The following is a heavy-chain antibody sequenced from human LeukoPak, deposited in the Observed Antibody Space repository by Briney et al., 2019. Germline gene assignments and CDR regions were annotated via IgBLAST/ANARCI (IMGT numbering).Heavy chain of an antibody. J-gene: IGHJ4*02. V-gene: IGHV3-7*01. D-gene: IGHD3-22*01. CDR1: GFTFSSNW. CDR3: ARDRIRSGYSADY. CDR2: IKQDGSEK. Sequence: AGSLRLSCAASGFTFSSNWMGWVRQAPGKGLEWVANIKQDGSEKYYVDSVKGRFTISRDNAKNSLYLQMNSLRAEDTAVYYCARDRIRSGYSADYWGQGTLVTVSS.